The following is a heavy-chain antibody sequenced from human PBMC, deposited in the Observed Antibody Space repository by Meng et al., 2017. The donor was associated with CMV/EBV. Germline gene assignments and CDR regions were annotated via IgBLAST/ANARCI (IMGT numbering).Heavy chain of an antibody. V-gene: IGHV3-23*01. CDR1: GFTFSTYA. Sequence: GESLKISCAASGFTFSTYAMSWVRQAPGKGLEWVSSISGGGGSTYYADSVKGRFTISRDNSKNTLYLQMNSLRAKDTAVYYCAKRWNYLDYWGQGKMVTVSS. CDR3: AKRWNYLDY. CDR2: ISGGGGST. D-gene: IGHD2-15*01. J-gene: IGHJ4*02.